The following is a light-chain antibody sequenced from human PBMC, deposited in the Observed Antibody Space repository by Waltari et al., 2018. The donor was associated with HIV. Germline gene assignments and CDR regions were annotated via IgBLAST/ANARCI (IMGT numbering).Light chain of an antibody. CDR2: GAS. CDR3: QQYGSSPWT. V-gene: IGKV3-15*01. J-gene: IGKJ1*01. CDR1: HSVNRN. Sequence: EIIMTQSPVTLSVSPGEKATISCRASHSVNRNLAWYQQKPGQDPRLLIYGASTRATGIPARFSGSGSGTEFILTISRLEPEDFAVYYCQQYGSSPWTFGQGTKVEIK.